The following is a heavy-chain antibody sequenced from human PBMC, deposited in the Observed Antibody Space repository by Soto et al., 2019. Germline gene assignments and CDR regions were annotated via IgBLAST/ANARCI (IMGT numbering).Heavy chain of an antibody. J-gene: IGHJ1*01. D-gene: IGHD2-21*02. V-gene: IGHV4-59*01. Sequence: SETLSLTCTVSGCSISSYYWSWIRQPPGKGLEWIGDIYYSGSTNYNPSLKSRVTISVDTSKNQFSLKLSSVTAADTAVYYCARAEVTAIPMAWDAEYFQHWGQGTLVTVS. CDR3: ARAEVTAIPMAWDAEYFQH. CDR2: IYYSGST. CDR1: GCSISSYY.